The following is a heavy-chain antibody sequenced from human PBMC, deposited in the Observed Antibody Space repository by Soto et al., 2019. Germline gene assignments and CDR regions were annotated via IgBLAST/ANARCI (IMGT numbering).Heavy chain of an antibody. CDR3: AGQFWSGYYYYYGMDV. J-gene: IGHJ6*02. CDR2: IKQDGSEK. CDR1: GFTFSSYW. V-gene: IGHV3-7*03. D-gene: IGHD3-3*01. Sequence: PVGSLRLSCAASGFTFSSYWMSWVRQAPGKGLEWVANIKQDGSEKYYVDSVKGRFTISRDNAKNSLYLQMNSLRAEDTAVYYCAGQFWSGYYYYYGMDVWGQGTTVTVSS.